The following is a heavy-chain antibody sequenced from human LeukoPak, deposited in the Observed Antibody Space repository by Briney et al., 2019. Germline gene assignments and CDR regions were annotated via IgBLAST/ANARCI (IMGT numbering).Heavy chain of an antibody. CDR3: ARAFSAWPHAFDI. Sequence: PSETLSLTCTVSGGYMSTYYWGWVRQPPGKALEWIGYISYSGSTTYHPSLNSRVTISLDTSKNQFSLMVTSVTAADTAVYFCARAFSAWPHAFDIWGRGTMVTVSS. J-gene: IGHJ3*02. V-gene: IGHV4-59*01. D-gene: IGHD6-19*01. CDR1: GGYMSTYY. CDR2: ISYSGST.